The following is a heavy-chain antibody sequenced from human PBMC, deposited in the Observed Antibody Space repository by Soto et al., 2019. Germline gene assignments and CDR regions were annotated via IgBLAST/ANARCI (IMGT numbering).Heavy chain of an antibody. D-gene: IGHD2-2*02. Sequence: ASVKVSCKASGYTFTSYYMHWVRQAPGQGLEWMGIINPSGGSTSYAQKFQGRVTMTRDTSTSTVYMELSSLRSEDTAVYYCARDRGGYCSSTSCYTRAYYYYGMDVWGQGTAVTVSS. V-gene: IGHV1-46*01. CDR3: ARDRGGYCSSTSCYTRAYYYYGMDV. CDR1: GYTFTSYY. J-gene: IGHJ6*02. CDR2: INPSGGST.